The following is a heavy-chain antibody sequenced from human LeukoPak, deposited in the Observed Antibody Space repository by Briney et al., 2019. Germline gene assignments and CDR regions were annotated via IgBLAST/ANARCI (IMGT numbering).Heavy chain of an antibody. J-gene: IGHJ4*02. CDR3: ARNGGVAAATFDY. Sequence: PGGSLRLFCAASGFTVSRNYMSCVPQAPRQGPLCVSVIYSGGSTYYADSVKGRFTNSRDNSKNTLYLQMNSLRAEDAAVYYCARNGGVAAATFDYWGQGTLVTVSS. D-gene: IGHD6-13*01. V-gene: IGHV3-53*01. CDR2: IYSGGST. CDR1: GFTVSRNY.